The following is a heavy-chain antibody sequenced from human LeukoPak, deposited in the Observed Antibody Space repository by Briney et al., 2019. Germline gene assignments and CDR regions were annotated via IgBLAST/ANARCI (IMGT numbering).Heavy chain of an antibody. J-gene: IGHJ4*02. V-gene: IGHV3-30*02. CDR3: AKDKGYSSGWYYFDY. CDR2: IRYDGSNE. D-gene: IGHD6-19*01. CDR1: GFTFRNYV. Sequence: AGGSLRLSCAASGFTFRNYVMHWVRQAPGKGLEWVAFIRYDGSNEDYRDSVKGRFTISRDNSKNTLYLQMNSLRAEDTALYYCAKDKGYSSGWYYFDYWGQGTLVTVSS.